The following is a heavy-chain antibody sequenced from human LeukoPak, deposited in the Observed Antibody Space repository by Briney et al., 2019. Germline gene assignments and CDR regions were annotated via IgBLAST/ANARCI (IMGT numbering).Heavy chain of an antibody. CDR1: GGSFSGYY. J-gene: IGHJ4*02. Sequence: SSETLSLTCAVYGGSFSGYYWSWIRQPPGKGLEWIGEINHSGSTNYNSSLKSRVTISVDTSKNQFSLKLSSVTAADTAVYYCARGRYCSGGSCYVDYWGQGTLVTVSS. D-gene: IGHD2-15*01. V-gene: IGHV4-34*01. CDR3: ARGRYCSGGSCYVDY. CDR2: INHSGST.